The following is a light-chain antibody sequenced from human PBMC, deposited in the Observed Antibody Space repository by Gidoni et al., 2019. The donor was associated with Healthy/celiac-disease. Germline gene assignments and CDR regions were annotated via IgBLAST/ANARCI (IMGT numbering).Light chain of an antibody. CDR2: GAS. Sequence: EIVMTQPPATLSVSPGERATLPCRASQSVSSNLAWYQQKPGQAPRLLTYGASTRATGIPARFSGSGSGTEFTLTISSLQSEDFAVYYCQQYNNWPRTFGQGTKVEIK. CDR3: QQYNNWPRT. J-gene: IGKJ1*01. CDR1: QSVSSN. V-gene: IGKV3-15*01.